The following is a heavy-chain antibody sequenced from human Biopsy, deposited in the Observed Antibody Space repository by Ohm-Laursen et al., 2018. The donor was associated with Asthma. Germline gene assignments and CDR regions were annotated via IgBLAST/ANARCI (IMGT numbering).Heavy chain of an antibody. CDR3: ARRGGVRRYFDY. CDR2: IYYIGNT. Sequence: TLSLPCSVSVRSIRRRAQHWSWVRQPPGKGLEWIEHIYYIGNTYYNPTLKSRVAISLDTSKNQLSLKLSSVTAADTAVYFCARRGGVRRYFDYWGQGTLVTVSS. CDR1: VRSIRRRAQH. D-gene: IGHD3-16*01. J-gene: IGHJ4*02. V-gene: IGHV4-30-4*01.